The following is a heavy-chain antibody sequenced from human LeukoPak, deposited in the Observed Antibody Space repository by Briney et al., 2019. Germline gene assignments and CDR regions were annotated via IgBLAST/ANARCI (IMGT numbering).Heavy chain of an antibody. Sequence: PSETLSLTCTVSGGSFSSSQYYWAWIRQPPGKGLDWIGSIYHDGSTYYSASLKSRVTISVDTSKNQFSLKVRSVTAADTAIYYCARRAHCTTSNCSPVWGQGTTVTVSS. CDR1: GGSFSSSQYY. J-gene: IGHJ6*02. CDR3: ARRAHCTTSNCSPV. V-gene: IGHV4-39*01. CDR2: IYHDGST. D-gene: IGHD2-2*01.